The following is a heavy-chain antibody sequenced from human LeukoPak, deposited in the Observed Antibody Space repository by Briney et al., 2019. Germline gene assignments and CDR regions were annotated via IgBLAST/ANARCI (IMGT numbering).Heavy chain of an antibody. CDR3: VTWVIVGGSGVDI. V-gene: IGHV1-2*02. CDR1: GYTFTDYY. J-gene: IGHJ3*02. CDR2: INPITGVT. D-gene: IGHD1-26*01. Sequence: ASVKVSCKASGYTFTDYYIHWVRQAPGQGLEWMGWINPITGVTLYAQKFQGRVTMTRDTSTTTAYVELRNLRSDDTAVHYRVTWVIVGGSGVDIWGQGTMVTVS.